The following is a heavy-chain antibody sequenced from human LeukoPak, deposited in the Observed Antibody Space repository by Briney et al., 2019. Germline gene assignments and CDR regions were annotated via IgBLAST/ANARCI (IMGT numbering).Heavy chain of an antibody. J-gene: IGHJ4*02. Sequence: GGSLRLSCAASGFTVSSNYMSWVRQAPGKGLEWVSVIYSGGSTYYADSVKGRFTISRDNSKNTLYLQMNSLRAEDTAVYYCARSAAAGMFSGGFDYWGQGTLVTVSS. D-gene: IGHD6-13*01. CDR3: ARSAAAGMFSGGFDY. CDR2: IYSGGST. CDR1: GFTVSSNY. V-gene: IGHV3-66*02.